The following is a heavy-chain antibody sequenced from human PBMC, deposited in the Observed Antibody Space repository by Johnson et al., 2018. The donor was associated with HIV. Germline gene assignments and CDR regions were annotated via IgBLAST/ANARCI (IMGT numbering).Heavy chain of an antibody. J-gene: IGHJ3*02. Sequence: VQLVESGGGVVQPGRSLRLSCAASGFTFSSYAIHWVRQAPGKGLEWVAVIWYDGSNKYYADSVKGRFTISRDNSKNTLYLQMNSLRAEDTAVYYCTTVPSSWYYLQGDAFDIWGQGTMVTVSS. CDR1: GFTFSSYA. CDR2: IWYDGSNK. CDR3: TTVPSSWYYLQGDAFDI. V-gene: IGHV3-33*08. D-gene: IGHD3-10*01.